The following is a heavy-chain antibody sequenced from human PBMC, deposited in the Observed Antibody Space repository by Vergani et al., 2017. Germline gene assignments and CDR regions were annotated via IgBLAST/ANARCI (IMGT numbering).Heavy chain of an antibody. CDR1: GFTFSDYY. CDR3: ARVGGWLQSALGAERGAFDI. J-gene: IGHJ3*02. V-gene: IGHV3-11*05. Sequence: QVQLVESGGGLVKPGGSLRLSCAASGFTFSDYYMSWIRQAPGKGLEWVSYISSSRSYTNYADSVKGRFTISRDNAKNSLYLQMNSLRAEDTAVYYCARVGGWLQSALGAERGAFDIWGQGAMVTVSS. D-gene: IGHD5-24*01. CDR2: ISSSRSYT.